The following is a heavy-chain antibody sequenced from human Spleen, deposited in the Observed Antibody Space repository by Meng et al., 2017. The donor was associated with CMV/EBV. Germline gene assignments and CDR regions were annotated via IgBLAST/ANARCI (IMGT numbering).Heavy chain of an antibody. CDR3: AREHVLLWFGRGWFNP. Sequence: HVRLQELGPGLVKPPQPLSLTCTVSDGFTTSVDYYWSWTRQPPGKGLEWIGYIHYSGSTYYNPSLKSRVTISVDTSKNQFSLKLSSVTAADTAVYYCAREHVLLWFGRGWFNPWGQGTLVTVSS. CDR1: DGFTTSVDYY. CDR2: IHYSGST. J-gene: IGHJ5*02. D-gene: IGHD3-10*01. V-gene: IGHV4-30-4*01.